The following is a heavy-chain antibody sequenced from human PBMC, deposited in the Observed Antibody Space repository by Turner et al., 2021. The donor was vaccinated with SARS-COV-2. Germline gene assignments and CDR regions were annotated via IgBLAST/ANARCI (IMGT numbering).Heavy chain of an antibody. Sequence: EVQRVECGGGLVQPGGSLRLSCAASGFTVSSNYMSWVRQAPGKGLEWVSVIYSGGSTYYADSVKGRFTISRHNSKNTLYLQMNSLRAEDTAVYYCARPIVGANRNMDVWGQGTTVTVSS. D-gene: IGHD1-26*01. CDR3: ARPIVGANRNMDV. CDR2: IYSGGST. J-gene: IGHJ6*02. V-gene: IGHV3-53*04. CDR1: GFTVSSNY.